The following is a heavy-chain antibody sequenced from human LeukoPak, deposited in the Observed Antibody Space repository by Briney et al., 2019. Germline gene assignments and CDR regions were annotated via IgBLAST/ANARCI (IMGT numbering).Heavy chain of an antibody. Sequence: SETLSLTCTVSGGSISNYYWSWIRQPPGKGLEWIGYIHYGGSTNYNPSLKSRATISVDMSKNEFSLKLSSVTTADTAIYYCARINGHIFDYWGQGTLVTVSS. J-gene: IGHJ4*02. CDR3: ARINGHIFDY. CDR1: GGSISNYY. D-gene: IGHD5-24*01. V-gene: IGHV4-59*01. CDR2: IHYGGST.